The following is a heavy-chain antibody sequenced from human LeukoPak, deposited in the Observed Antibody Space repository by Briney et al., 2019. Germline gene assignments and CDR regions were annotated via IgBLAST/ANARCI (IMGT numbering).Heavy chain of an antibody. CDR3: ARHGPLYEYFYYNMDV. CDR1: GDXISSYY. V-gene: IGHV4-59*08. CDR2: IYYSGST. J-gene: IGHJ6*02. D-gene: IGHD5/OR15-5a*01. Sequence: SETLSLTCTVSGDXISSYYWSWIRQPPGKGLEWIVYIYYSGSTDYNPSLKSRVTISVDTSKNQFSLKLSSVIAADTAVYYCARHGPLYEYFYYNMDVWGQGTTVTVSS.